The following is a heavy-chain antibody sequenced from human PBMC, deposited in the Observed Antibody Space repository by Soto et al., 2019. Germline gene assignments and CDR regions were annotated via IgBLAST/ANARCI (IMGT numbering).Heavy chain of an antibody. CDR2: IYHSGST. V-gene: IGHV4-38-2*02. J-gene: IGHJ6*02. CDR3: ARDGSGYYYDSSGYYQYYYYGMDV. CDR1: GYSISGGYY. D-gene: IGHD3-22*01. Sequence: PSATRSLACAVSGYSISGGYYWGWIRQPPGRGRGWIGSIYHSGSTYYNPSLKSRVTISVDTSKNQFSLKLSSVTAADTAGYYCARDGSGYYYDSSGYYQYYYYGMDVWGQGTTVT.